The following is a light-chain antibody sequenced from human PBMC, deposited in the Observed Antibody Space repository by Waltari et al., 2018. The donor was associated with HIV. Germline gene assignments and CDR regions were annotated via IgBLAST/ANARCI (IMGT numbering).Light chain of an antibody. CDR2: DVN. J-gene: IGLJ1*01. Sequence: SAMIQPASGSGSPEHSITTSRTGISSDAAAYKYVSWYQQHPGKAPKFTIYDVNKRPSGVSNRFSGSKSGNTASLTISGPQAEDEADYYCSSYTSSHTQVFGSGTKVTVL. CDR1: SSDAAAYKY. V-gene: IGLV2-14*03. CDR3: SSYTSSHTQV.